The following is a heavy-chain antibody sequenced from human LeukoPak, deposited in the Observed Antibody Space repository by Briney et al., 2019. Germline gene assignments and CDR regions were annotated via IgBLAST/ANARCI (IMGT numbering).Heavy chain of an antibody. D-gene: IGHD1-26*01. CDR1: GYTFTSYC. V-gene: IGHV1-18*01. CDR2: ISAYNGNT. J-gene: IGHJ4*02. Sequence: ASVKDSCKSSGYTFTSYCISWVRQAPGQELECMGLISAYNGNTNYAQKLHARLTITPDTSTSTAYMELRSLRSDDTAVYYCATVEKLGATPYWGQGTLVTVSS. CDR3: ATVEKLGATPY.